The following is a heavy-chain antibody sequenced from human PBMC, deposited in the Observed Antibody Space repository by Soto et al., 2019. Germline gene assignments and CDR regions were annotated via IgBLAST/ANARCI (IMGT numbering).Heavy chain of an antibody. CDR3: ATGGIGYCIITSCHRYNWFDP. CDR1: GYTLTELS. D-gene: IGHD2-2*01. J-gene: IGHJ5*02. V-gene: IGHV1-24*01. Sequence: QVQLVQSGAEVKKPGASVKVSCKVSGYTLTELSMHWVRQAPGKGLEWMGGFDPEDGETIYAQKFQGRVTMTEDTSTDTAYMELSSLRSEDTAVYYCATGGIGYCIITSCHRYNWFDPWGQGTLFSVSS. CDR2: FDPEDGET.